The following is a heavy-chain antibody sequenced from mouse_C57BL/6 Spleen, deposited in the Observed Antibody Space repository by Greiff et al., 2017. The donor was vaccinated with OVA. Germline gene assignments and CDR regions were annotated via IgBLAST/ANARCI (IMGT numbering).Heavy chain of an antibody. CDR1: GYTFTDYE. D-gene: IGHD2-4*01. J-gene: IGHJ2*01. V-gene: IGHV1-15*01. Sequence: VQLQQSGAELVRPGASVTLSCKASGYTFTDYEMHWVKQTPVHGLEWIGAIDPETGGTAYNQKFKGKAILTADKSSSTAYMELRSLTSEDSAVDYCTREGLRRGGIYFDYWGQGTTLTVSS. CDR3: TREGLRRGGIYFDY. CDR2: IDPETGGT.